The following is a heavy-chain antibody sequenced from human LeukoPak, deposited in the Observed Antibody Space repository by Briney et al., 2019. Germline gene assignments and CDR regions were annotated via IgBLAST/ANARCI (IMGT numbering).Heavy chain of an antibody. Sequence: ASVKVSCKASGYTFTSYDINWVRQATGQGLEWMGWMNPNSGNTGYAQKFPGRVTITRNTSISTAYMELSSLRSDDTAVYYCARDDDVVPAAMSDYYYGMDVWGQGTTVTVSS. CDR1: GYTFTSYD. D-gene: IGHD2-2*01. CDR2: MNPNSGNT. CDR3: ARDDDVVPAAMSDYYYGMDV. J-gene: IGHJ6*02. V-gene: IGHV1-8*03.